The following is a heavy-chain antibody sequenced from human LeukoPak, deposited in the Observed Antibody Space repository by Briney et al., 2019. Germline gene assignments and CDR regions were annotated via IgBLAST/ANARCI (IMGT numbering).Heavy chain of an antibody. D-gene: IGHD3-16*01. Sequence: GGSLRLSCVGSGFTFSRYGMHWVRQAPGRGLEWVAVVWNDGSNKYYADSVKGRFTISRDNAKNSLYLQMSNLRAEDTAVYFCARGGGLDVWGQGATVTVSS. CDR1: GFTFSRYG. V-gene: IGHV3-33*08. J-gene: IGHJ6*02. CDR3: ARGGGLDV. CDR2: VWNDGSNK.